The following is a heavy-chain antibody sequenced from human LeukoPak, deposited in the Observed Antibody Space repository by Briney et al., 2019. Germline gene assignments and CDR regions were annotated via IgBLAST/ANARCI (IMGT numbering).Heavy chain of an antibody. Sequence: PGGSLRLSCAASGFTFSDSYMSWIRQAPGRGLEWVSYISGSSTYTNYADSVKGRFTISRDNAKNSLFLQMNSLTAEDTAVYFCARETGLNYYDSSGAFDYWGQGTLVTVSS. CDR1: GFTFSDSY. CDR3: ARETGLNYYDSSGAFDY. V-gene: IGHV3-11*06. D-gene: IGHD3-22*01. J-gene: IGHJ4*02. CDR2: ISGSSTYT.